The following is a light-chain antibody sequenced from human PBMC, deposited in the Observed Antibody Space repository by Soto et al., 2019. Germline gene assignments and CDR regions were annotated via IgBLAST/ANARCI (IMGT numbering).Light chain of an antibody. J-gene: IGLJ1*01. Sequence: QSALTQPASVSGSPGQSITISCTGTSSDVGGYNYVSWYQQHPGKAPKLMIYEVSNRPSGVSNRFSGSKSGNTASLTISGLQAEDEADYYCSSYTSSGIDDVFGTGTQLTVL. V-gene: IGLV2-14*01. CDR2: EVS. CDR3: SSYTSSGIDDV. CDR1: SSDVGGYNY.